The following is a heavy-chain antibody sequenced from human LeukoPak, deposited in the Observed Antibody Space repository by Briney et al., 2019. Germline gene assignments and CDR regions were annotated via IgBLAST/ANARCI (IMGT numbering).Heavy chain of an antibody. CDR1: GFTFSSYS. CDR2: ISSSRSYI. V-gene: IGHV3-21*01. Sequence: PGGSLRLSCAASGFTFSSYSMNWLRQAPGKGLEWVSSISSSRSYIYYADSVKGRFTISRDNAKNSVYLQMNSLTAEDTAVYHCARDAVVVVITTSLGYWGQGTLVTVSS. CDR3: ARDAVVVVITTSLGY. J-gene: IGHJ4*02. D-gene: IGHD3-22*01.